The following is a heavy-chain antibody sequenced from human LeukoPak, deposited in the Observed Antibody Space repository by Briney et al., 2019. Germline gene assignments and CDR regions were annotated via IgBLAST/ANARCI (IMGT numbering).Heavy chain of an antibody. CDR1: GYTFTSYG. CDR2: MNPNSGNT. D-gene: IGHD4-11*01. V-gene: IGHV1-8*01. J-gene: IGHJ3*01. Sequence: ASVKVSCKASGYTFTSYGINWVRQATGQGLEWMGWMNPNSGNTGYAQKFQGRVTMTRDTSISTAYMELSRLRSDDTAVYYCARGLGVTTGILWGQGTMVTVSS. CDR3: ARGLGVTTGIL.